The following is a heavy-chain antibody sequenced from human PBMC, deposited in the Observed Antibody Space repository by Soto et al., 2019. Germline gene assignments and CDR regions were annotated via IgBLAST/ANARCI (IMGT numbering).Heavy chain of an antibody. Sequence: GGSLRLSCAASGFTFSSYAMSWVRQAPGKGPEWVSAISGSGGNNYYADSVKGRFTISRDKYKNTLDLQMNSLRAEDTAVYYCAKALSYYDFWSGYYTNDHWGQGTLVTVSS. CDR2: ISGSGGNN. CDR3: AKALSYYDFWSGYYTNDH. J-gene: IGHJ4*02. CDR1: GFTFSSYA. D-gene: IGHD3-3*01. V-gene: IGHV3-23*01.